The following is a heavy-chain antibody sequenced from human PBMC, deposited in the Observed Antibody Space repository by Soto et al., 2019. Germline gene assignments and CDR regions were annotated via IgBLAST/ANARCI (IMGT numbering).Heavy chain of an antibody. D-gene: IGHD2-15*01. CDR2: ISYDGSNK. CDR1: GFTFSSYA. V-gene: IGHV3-30-3*01. Sequence: QVQLVESGGGVVQPGRSLRLSCAASGFTFSSYAMHWVRQAPGKGLEWVAIISYDGSNKYYADSVKGRFTISRDNSKNTLYLPMNSLRAEDTAVYYCARTGRLHGMDVWGQGTTVTVSS. J-gene: IGHJ6*02. CDR3: ARTGRLHGMDV.